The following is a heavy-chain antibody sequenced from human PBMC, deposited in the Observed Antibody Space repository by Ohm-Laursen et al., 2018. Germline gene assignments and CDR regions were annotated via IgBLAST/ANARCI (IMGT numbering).Heavy chain of an antibody. D-gene: IGHD3-9*01. V-gene: IGHV4-28*01. J-gene: IGHJ4*02. CDR3: ATSPHDIMSSKDY. CDR1: GLSISNSNW. Sequence: SETLSLTCDVSGLSISNSNWWGWIRQPPGKGLEWVGYLYYSGTTYYNPSLKSRFTMSVDTSKNQFSVKLTSVTAVDTAVYYCATSPHDIMSSKDYWGQGTLVTVSS. CDR2: LYYSGTT.